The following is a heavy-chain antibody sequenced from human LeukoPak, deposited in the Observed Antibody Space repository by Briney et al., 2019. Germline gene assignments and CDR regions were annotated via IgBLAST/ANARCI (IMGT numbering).Heavy chain of an antibody. Sequence: GESLKISCKGAGYSFTSYWISWVRQMPGKGMEWMGRIDPSDSYSNYSPSFQGHVTISADTSISTAYLQWSSLKASDTAMYYCARQIGSSGYYYWGQGTLVTVSS. V-gene: IGHV5-10-1*01. J-gene: IGHJ4*02. CDR3: ARQIGSSGYYY. CDR1: GYSFTSYW. CDR2: IDPSDSYS. D-gene: IGHD3-22*01.